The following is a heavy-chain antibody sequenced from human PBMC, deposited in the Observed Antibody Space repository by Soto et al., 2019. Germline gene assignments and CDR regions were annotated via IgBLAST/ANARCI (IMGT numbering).Heavy chain of an antibody. CDR2: IYRTGST. V-gene: IGHV4-4*02. CDR3: ASRAPGTSVHY. J-gene: IGHJ4*02. D-gene: IGHD2-8*02. Sequence: SETLSLTCAVSGGSFTSNNWWTWVRQPPGQGLEWIGEIYRTGSTNYNPSLKSRVTISLDKSENQFSLNGTSLTAADTAVYYCASRAPGTSVHYWGQGTLVTVSS. CDR1: GGSFTSNNW.